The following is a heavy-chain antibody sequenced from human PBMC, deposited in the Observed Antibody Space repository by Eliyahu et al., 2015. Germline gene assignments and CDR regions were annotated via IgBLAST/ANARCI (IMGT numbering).Heavy chain of an antibody. V-gene: IGHV6-1*01. Sequence: QVQLQQSGPGLVKPSQTLSLTCAISGDRVSSNSAAWHWIRQSPSRGLEWLGRTYYXSKWYNDYAVSVKSRITINPDTSKNQFSLQLNSVTPEDTAVYYCARDEYFAKRSIAARRYWFDPWGQGTLVTVSS. CDR2: TYYXSKWYN. CDR3: ARDEYFAKRSIAARRYWFDP. CDR1: GDRVSSNSAA. J-gene: IGHJ5*02. D-gene: IGHD6-6*01.